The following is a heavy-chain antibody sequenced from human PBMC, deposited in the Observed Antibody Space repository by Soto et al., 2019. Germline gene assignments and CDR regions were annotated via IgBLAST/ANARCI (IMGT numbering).Heavy chain of an antibody. CDR2: FDPEDGET. V-gene: IGHV1-24*01. CDR3: AREPLLRFMEPPDY. CDR1: GYTLTELS. Sequence: GASVKVSCKVSGYTLTELSMHWVRQAPGKGLEWMGGFDPEDGETNYAPKFHGRVTMTTDTSTTTAYMELRGLRSDDTAVYYCAREPLLRFMEPPDYWGQGTLVTVSS. D-gene: IGHD3-3*01. J-gene: IGHJ4*02.